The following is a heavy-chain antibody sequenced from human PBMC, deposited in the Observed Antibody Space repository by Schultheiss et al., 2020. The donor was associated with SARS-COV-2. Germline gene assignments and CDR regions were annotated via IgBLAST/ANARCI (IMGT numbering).Heavy chain of an antibody. CDR2: IYNSGST. CDR1: GGSISSLY. CDR3: ARWYYYDSSGWFDP. D-gene: IGHD3-22*01. J-gene: IGHJ5*02. Sequence: SQTLSLTCTVSGGSISSLYCSWIRQPPGKGLDWIACIYNSGSTNYNPSLKSRVTISVDTSKNQFSLKLSSVTAADTAVYYCARWYYYDSSGWFDPWGQGTLVTVSS. V-gene: IGHV4-59*11.